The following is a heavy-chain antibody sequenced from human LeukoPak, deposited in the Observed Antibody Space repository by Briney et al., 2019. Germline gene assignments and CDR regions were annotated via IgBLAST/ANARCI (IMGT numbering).Heavy chain of an antibody. CDR3: AKDNYLWFGELSPSNWFDP. CDR2: IKQDGSEK. D-gene: IGHD3-10*01. J-gene: IGHJ5*02. V-gene: IGHV3-7*01. CDR1: GFIFSTYW. Sequence: GGSLRLSCAASGFIFSTYWMSWVRQAPGKGLEWVANIKQDGSEKYYADSVKGRFTISRDNSKNTLYLQMNSLRAEDTAVYYCAKDNYLWFGELSPSNWFDPWGQGTLVTVSS.